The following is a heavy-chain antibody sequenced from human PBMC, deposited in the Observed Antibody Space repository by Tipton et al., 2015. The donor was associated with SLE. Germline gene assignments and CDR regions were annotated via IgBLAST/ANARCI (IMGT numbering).Heavy chain of an antibody. CDR2: VDHSGST. Sequence: TLSLTCAVYGGSFSGYYWSYIRQPPGKGLEWIGEVDHSGSTNYNPSLKSRVTISVDTSKNQFSLKVSSVTAADTAVYYCARGHDYGSGSYYNYYYYGMDVWGQGTTVTVSS. D-gene: IGHD3-10*01. J-gene: IGHJ6*02. CDR3: ARGHDYGSGSYYNYYYYGMDV. V-gene: IGHV4-34*01. CDR1: GGSFSGYY.